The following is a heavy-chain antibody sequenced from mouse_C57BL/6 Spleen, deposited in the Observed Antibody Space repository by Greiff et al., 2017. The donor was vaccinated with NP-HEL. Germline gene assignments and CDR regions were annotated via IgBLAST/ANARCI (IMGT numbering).Heavy chain of an antibody. CDR2: IDPSDSYT. D-gene: IGHD3-2*02. Sequence: VQLQQPGAELVMPGASVKLSCKASGYTFTSYWMHWVKQRPGQGLEWIGEIDPSDSYTNYNQKFKGKSTLTVDKSSSTAYMQLSSLTSEDSAVYYCARGSSGHYYAMDYWGQGTSVTVSS. J-gene: IGHJ4*01. CDR1: GYTFTSYW. CDR3: ARGSSGHYYAMDY. V-gene: IGHV1-69*01.